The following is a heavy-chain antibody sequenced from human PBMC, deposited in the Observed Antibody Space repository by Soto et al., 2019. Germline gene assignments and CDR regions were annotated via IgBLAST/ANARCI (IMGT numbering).Heavy chain of an antibody. CDR2: IYYSGST. D-gene: IGHD1-1*01. Sequence: SETLSLTCTVSGGSISSGCYYWSWLRQHPGKGLEWIGYIYYSGSTNYNPSLKSRVTISVDTSKNQFSLKLSSVTAADTAVYYCARQDWNDVYFDYWGQGTLVTVSS. CDR1: GGSISSGCYY. V-gene: IGHV4-61*01. CDR3: ARQDWNDVYFDY. J-gene: IGHJ4*02.